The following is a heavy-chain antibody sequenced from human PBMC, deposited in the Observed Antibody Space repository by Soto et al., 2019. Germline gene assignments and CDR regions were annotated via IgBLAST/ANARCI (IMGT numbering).Heavy chain of an antibody. Sequence: QEHLQQWGAGLLKPTETLSLTCAVYGGSFSGHFWSWIRQSPGKGLEWIGEINQGGRTNCNPSLKSRVTMSLDTSNNLSPLDLTSVPAADTAIYYCARSQSLFRWCGPWGQGTPVTVSS. CDR3: ARSQSLFRWCGP. V-gene: IGHV4-34*01. D-gene: IGHD3-10*01. CDR1: GGSFSGHF. CDR2: INQGGRT. J-gene: IGHJ5*02.